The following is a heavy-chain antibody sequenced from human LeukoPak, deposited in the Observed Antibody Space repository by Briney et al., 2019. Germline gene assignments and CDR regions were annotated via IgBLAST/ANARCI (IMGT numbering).Heavy chain of an antibody. V-gene: IGHV1-69*13. Sequence: ASVKASCKASGGTFSSYAISWVRQAPGQGLEWMGGIIPIFGTANYAQKFQGRVTITADESTSTAYMELSSLRSEDTAVYYCARERVSGVGFDYWGQGTLVTVSS. J-gene: IGHJ4*02. CDR2: IIPIFGTA. CDR1: GGTFSSYA. CDR3: ARERVSGVGFDY. D-gene: IGHD3-10*01.